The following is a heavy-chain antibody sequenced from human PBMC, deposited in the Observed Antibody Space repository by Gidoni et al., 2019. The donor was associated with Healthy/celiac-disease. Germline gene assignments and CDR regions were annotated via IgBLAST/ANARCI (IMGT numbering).Heavy chain of an antibody. CDR2: IYSGGST. V-gene: IGHV3-66*01. D-gene: IGHD6-6*01. CDR3: ARDLYSSFDREYFQH. Sequence: EVQLVESGGGLVQPGGSLRLSCAASGFTVSSNYMSWVSQAPGKGLEWVSVIYSGGSTYYADSVKGRFTISRDNSKNTLYLQMNSLRAEDTAVYYCARDLYSSFDREYFQHWGQGTLVTVSS. J-gene: IGHJ1*01. CDR1: GFTVSSNY.